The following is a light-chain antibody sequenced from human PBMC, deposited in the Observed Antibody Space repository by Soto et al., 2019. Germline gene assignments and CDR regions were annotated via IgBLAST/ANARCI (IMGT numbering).Light chain of an antibody. V-gene: IGLV2-23*01. CDR2: EGS. CDR1: SSDVGSYNL. J-gene: IGLJ1*01. Sequence: QSALTQPASVSGSPGQSITISCTGTSSDVGSYNLVSWYQQHPGKAPKLMIYEGSKRPSGVSNRFSGSKSGNTASLTISGLQAEDEADYYCCSYAGSSTSFGTGT. CDR3: CSYAGSSTS.